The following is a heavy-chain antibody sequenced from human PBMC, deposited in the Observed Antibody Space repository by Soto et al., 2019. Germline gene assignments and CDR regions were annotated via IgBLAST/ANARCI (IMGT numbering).Heavy chain of an antibody. Sequence: HVQLGQSGAEVKKRGSSVNVSCKASGGTFSSYAISRVRQAHGQGLEWLGVIIPIFGTANYAQKSQGRVTITADESTSTAYRELGSLSSEDTAVYYFARDSMVRGAPHMYYCMDVWGPGNTGTVSS. J-gene: IGHJ6*02. CDR3: ARDSMVRGAPHMYYCMDV. V-gene: IGHV1-69*01. CDR2: IIPIFGTA. D-gene: IGHD3-10*01. CDR1: GGTFSSYA.